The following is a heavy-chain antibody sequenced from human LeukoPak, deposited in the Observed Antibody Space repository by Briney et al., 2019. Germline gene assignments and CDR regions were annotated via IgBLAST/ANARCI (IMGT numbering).Heavy chain of an antibody. J-gene: IGHJ4*02. D-gene: IGHD5-12*01. Sequence: GGSLRLSCAASGFTFSSYGMHWVRQAPGKGLEWVAVISYDGSNKYYADSVKGRFTISRDNSKNTLYLQMNSLRAEDTAVYYCAKDRLPYSGYDYFDYWGQGTLVTVSS. CDR3: AKDRLPYSGYDYFDY. CDR2: ISYDGSNK. CDR1: GFTFSSYG. V-gene: IGHV3-30*18.